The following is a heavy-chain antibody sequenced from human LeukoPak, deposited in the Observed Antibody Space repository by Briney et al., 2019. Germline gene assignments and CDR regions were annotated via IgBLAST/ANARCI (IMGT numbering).Heavy chain of an antibody. J-gene: IGHJ3*02. CDR3: ARASPALSDGTLLYAFDI. CDR2: IYYSGST. V-gene: IGHV4-59*01. Sequence: NASETLSLTCTVSGGSISSYYWSWIRQPPGKGLEWIGYIYYSGSTDYNASLKSRVTISVDTSKNQFSLKLSSVTAADTAVYYCARASPALSDGTLLYAFDIWGQGTMVTVSS. D-gene: IGHD3-10*01. CDR1: GGSISSYY.